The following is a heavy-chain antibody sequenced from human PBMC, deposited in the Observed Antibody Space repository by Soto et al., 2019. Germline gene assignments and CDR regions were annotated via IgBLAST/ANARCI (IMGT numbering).Heavy chain of an antibody. V-gene: IGHV1-2*04. CDR1: GYTFTGYY. Sequence: ASVKVSCKASGYTFTGYYMHWVRQAPGQGLEWMGWINPNSGGTNYAQKFQGWVTMTRDTSISTAYMELSRLRSDDTAVYYCAIVSVAVAGTASFDHWGQGTLVTVSS. D-gene: IGHD6-19*01. J-gene: IGHJ4*02. CDR2: INPNSGGT. CDR3: AIVSVAVAGTASFDH.